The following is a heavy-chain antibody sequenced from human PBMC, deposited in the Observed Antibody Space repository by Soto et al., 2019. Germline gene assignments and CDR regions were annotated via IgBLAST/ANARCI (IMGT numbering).Heavy chain of an antibody. Sequence: ASVKVSCKASGYTLIMYYIHWMRQAPGQGLEWMGLINPSGGSTTYAQKFQGRVTMTRDTSTSTVYMDLSSLKSEDTAVYYRARSPYSSGYYYAIDYSGQGTQVTVSS. CDR1: GYTLIMYY. V-gene: IGHV1-46*01. J-gene: IGHJ4*02. D-gene: IGHD3-22*01. CDR3: ARSPYSSGYYYAIDY. CDR2: INPSGGST.